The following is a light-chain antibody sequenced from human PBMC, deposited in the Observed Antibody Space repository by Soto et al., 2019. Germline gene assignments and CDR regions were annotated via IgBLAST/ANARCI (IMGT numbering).Light chain of an antibody. V-gene: IGKV3-11*01. CDR3: QQRSNWPLT. CDR2: DAS. CDR1: QSFSNNY. Sequence: EIVLTQSPGTLSLSPGERATLSCRASQSFSNNYLAWYQQKPGQAPRLLIYDASNRATGIPARFSGSGSGTDFTLTISSLEPEDFAVYYCQQRSNWPLTFGGGTKVDIK. J-gene: IGKJ4*01.